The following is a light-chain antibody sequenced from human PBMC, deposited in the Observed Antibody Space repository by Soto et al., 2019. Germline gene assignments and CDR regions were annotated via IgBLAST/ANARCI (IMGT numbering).Light chain of an antibody. CDR1: QTIQTT. CDR2: DAS. CDR3: QQRNNWPPEIT. V-gene: IGKV3-11*01. J-gene: IGKJ5*01. Sequence: PQSPSTLSASVRARVTITCRASQTIQTTLAWYQRKPGQAPRLLIYDASNGATGIPARFSGSGSGTDFTLTISSPEPEDFAVYYCQQRNNWPPEITFGQGTRLEIK.